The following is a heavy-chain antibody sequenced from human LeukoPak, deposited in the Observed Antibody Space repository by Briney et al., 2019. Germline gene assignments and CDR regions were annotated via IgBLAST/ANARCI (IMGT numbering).Heavy chain of an antibody. D-gene: IGHD2-21*02. V-gene: IGHV1-46*01. CDR1: GYTFTSYY. J-gene: IGHJ6*02. Sequence: ASVKVSCKASGYTFTSYYMHWVRQAPGQGLEWMGIINPSGGSTSYAQKFQGRVTMTRDTSTSTVYMELSSLRSEDTAVYYCARGYCGGDCYLLAYYYYGMDVWGQGTTVTASS. CDR3: ARGYCGGDCYLLAYYYYGMDV. CDR2: INPSGGST.